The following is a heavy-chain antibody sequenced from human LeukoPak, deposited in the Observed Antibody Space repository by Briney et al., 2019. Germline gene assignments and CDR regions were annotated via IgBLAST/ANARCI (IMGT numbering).Heavy chain of an antibody. CDR2: ISGSGGST. V-gene: IGHV3-23*01. Sequence: GGSLRLSCAASGFTFSSYAMSWVRQAPGKGLEWVSAISGSGGSTYYADSVKGRFTISRDNSKNTLYLQMNSLRAEDTAVYYCAKDGCSSTSCYPFGNGNDYWGQGTLVTVSS. J-gene: IGHJ4*02. CDR3: AKDGCSSTSCYPFGNGNDY. D-gene: IGHD2-2*01. CDR1: GFTFSSYA.